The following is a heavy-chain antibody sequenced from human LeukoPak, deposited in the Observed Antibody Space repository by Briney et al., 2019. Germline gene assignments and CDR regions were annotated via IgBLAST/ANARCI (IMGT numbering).Heavy chain of an antibody. V-gene: IGHV3-7*01. CDR1: GFSFSKFW. J-gene: IGHJ6*02. D-gene: IGHD6-13*01. Sequence: GGSLRLSCAASGFSFSKFWMGWARQAPGKGLEWVANMRQDGSEKYHVDSVKGRFTTSRDNAKNSLYLQMNSLRVEDTAVYFCYSGSWYEYYYYGMDVWGQGTTVTVAS. CDR2: MRQDGSEK. CDR3: YSGSWYEYYYYGMDV.